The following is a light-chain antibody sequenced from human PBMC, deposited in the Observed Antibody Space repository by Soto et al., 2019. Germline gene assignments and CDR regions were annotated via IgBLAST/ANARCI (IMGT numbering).Light chain of an antibody. V-gene: IGLV2-14*01. CDR2: EVR. CDR3: ASWDDRLGAVI. CDR1: MRDVGAYNL. J-gene: IGLJ2*01. Sequence: QSALTQPASVSGSAGQSITISCSGTMRDVGAYNLVSWYQQHPGTAPKLIIYEVRNRPSGISSRFSGSRSGNTASLTISGLQPEDEGDYYCASWDDRLGAVIFGGGTKLTVL.